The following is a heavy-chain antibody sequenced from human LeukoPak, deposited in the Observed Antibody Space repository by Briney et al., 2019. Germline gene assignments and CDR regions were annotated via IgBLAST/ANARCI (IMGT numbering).Heavy chain of an antibody. CDR3: ARQTGSGLFILP. CDR1: GVSISSSNSY. J-gene: IGHJ4*02. V-gene: IGHV4-39*01. Sequence: SETLYLTCTVSGVSISSSNSYWGWIRQPPGHELEWIGSIYYSGTTYYNASLKSQVSISTDTSKHQFSLRLTSVTAADTAVYYCARQTGSGLFILPGGQGTLVTVSS. D-gene: IGHD3/OR15-3a*01. CDR2: IYYSGTT.